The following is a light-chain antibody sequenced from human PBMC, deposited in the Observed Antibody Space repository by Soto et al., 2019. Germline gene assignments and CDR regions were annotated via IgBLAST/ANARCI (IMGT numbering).Light chain of an antibody. CDR1: QSISSW. Sequence: DIQMTQSPSTLSASVGDRVTITCRASQSISSWLAWYQQKPGKAPKLLIYKAASLESGVPSRLSGSGSGTEFTLNISSLQPDDFSTYYSQQDNSYYTFGPGTKVDIK. CDR3: QQDNSYYT. V-gene: IGKV1-5*03. J-gene: IGKJ3*01. CDR2: KAA.